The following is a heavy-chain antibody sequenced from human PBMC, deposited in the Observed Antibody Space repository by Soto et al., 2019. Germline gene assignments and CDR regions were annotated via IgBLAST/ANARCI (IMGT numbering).Heavy chain of an antibody. CDR2: IKQDGSEK. Sequence: GGSLRLSCAASGFTFSSYLMSWVRQAPGKGLEWVANIKQDGSEKYYVDSVKGRFTISRDNAKNSLYLQMNSLRAEDTAVYYCARDAIDIVVVPAETYYYYYMDVWGKGTTVTVSS. D-gene: IGHD2-2*01. V-gene: IGHV3-7*01. CDR1: GFTFSSYL. CDR3: ARDAIDIVVVPAETYYYYYMDV. J-gene: IGHJ6*03.